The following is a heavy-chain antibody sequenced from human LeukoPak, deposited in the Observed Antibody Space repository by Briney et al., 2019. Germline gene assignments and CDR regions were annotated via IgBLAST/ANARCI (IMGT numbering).Heavy chain of an antibody. CDR2: INPNSGGT. CDR1: GYTFTDYY. CDR3: ARTQYYYYYMDV. Sequence: GASVKVSCKASGYTFTDYYMHWVRQAPGQGLEWMGWINPNSGGTNYAQKFQGRVTMTRDTSISTAYMELSRLRSDDTAVYYCARTQYYYYYMDVWGKGTTVTVSS. V-gene: IGHV1-2*02. J-gene: IGHJ6*03.